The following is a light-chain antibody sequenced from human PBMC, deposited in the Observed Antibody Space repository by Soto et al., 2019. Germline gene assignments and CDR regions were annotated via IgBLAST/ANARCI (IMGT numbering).Light chain of an antibody. CDR1: QSVSSN. CDR3: QHYGSSFP. CDR2: GAS. J-gene: IGKJ5*01. Sequence: EIVMAQSPATLSASPGERATLSCRASQSVSSNVAWYQQKPGQAPRLLMYGASTRATGIPARFSGSGSGTDFILTISRLDPEDFAVYSCQHYGSSFPFGQGRRLEN. V-gene: IGKV3-15*01.